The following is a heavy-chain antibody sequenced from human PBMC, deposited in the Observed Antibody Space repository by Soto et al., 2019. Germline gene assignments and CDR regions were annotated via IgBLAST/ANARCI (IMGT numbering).Heavy chain of an antibody. J-gene: IGHJ6*02. CDR1: GYTFINYW. CDR3: ATSIFYYGMDV. V-gene: IGHV5-51*01. CDR2: IYPGDSDT. Sequence: GESLKISCXGFGYTFINYWIGWVRQMPGKGPEWMGIIYPGDSDTKYNPSFQGQVTISADKSITTTYLQWSSLKASDTAIYYCATSIFYYGMDVWGQGTTVTVSS.